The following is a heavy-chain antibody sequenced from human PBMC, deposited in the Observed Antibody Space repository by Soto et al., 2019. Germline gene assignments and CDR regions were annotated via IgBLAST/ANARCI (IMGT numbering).Heavy chain of an antibody. J-gene: IGHJ4*02. CDR3: VVNDSSGYCPLYTFDY. CDR2: ISSNGGSI. V-gene: IGHV3-64D*06. Sequence: GGLLRLSSSASGFTFSSYVMHWVRQAPGEGLEYVSGISSNGGSIYYAICVKGSFTISSDNSKKTLYLQISSMRAEFTAVYYCVVNDSSGYCPLYTFDYWGQGTLVTVSS. CDR1: GFTFSSYV. D-gene: IGHD3-22*01.